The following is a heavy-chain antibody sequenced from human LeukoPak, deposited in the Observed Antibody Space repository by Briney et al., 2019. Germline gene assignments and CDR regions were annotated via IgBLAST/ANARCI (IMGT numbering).Heavy chain of an antibody. D-gene: IGHD6-19*01. J-gene: IGHJ4*02. V-gene: IGHV4-39*07. CDR1: GGSISSSSYY. Sequence: SETLSLTCTVSGGSISSSSYYWGWLRQPPGKGLEWIGSIYYSGSTYYNPSLKSRVTISVDTSKNQFSLKLNSVTAADTAVYYCARDQGSGGSPRTMGNYWGQGTLVTVSS. CDR2: IYYSGST. CDR3: ARDQGSGGSPRTMGNY.